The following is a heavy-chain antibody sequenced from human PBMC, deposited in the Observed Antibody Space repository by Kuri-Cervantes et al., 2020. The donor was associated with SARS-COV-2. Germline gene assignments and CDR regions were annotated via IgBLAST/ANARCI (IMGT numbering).Heavy chain of an antibody. Sequence: SETLSLTCTVSGGSISSSSYYWGWIRQPPGKGLEWIGSIYYSGSTYYNPSLKSRVTMSVDTSKNQFSLKLSSVTAADTAVYYCARQPSAAAGFDYWGQGTLVTVSS. CDR1: GGSISSSSYY. CDR2: IYYSGST. D-gene: IGHD6-13*01. J-gene: IGHJ4*02. CDR3: ARQPSAAAGFDY. V-gene: IGHV4-39*07.